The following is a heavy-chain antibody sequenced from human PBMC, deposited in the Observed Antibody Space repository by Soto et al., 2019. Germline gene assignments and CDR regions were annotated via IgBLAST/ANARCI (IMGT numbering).Heavy chain of an antibody. J-gene: IGHJ6*02. CDR1: GYSFTSYW. V-gene: IGHV5-10-1*01. D-gene: IGHD2-2*02. CDR3: ARHGDIVVVPAAIPGPDYYYYYGMDV. Sequence: GESLKISCKGSGYSFTSYWISWVRQMPGKGLEWMGRIDPSDSYTNYSPSFQGHVTISADKSISTAYLQWSSLKASDTAMYYCARHGDIVVVPAAIPGPDYYYYYGMDVWGQGTTVTAP. CDR2: IDPSDSYT.